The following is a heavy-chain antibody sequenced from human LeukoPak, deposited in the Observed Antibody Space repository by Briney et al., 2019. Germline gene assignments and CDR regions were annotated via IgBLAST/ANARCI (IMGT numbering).Heavy chain of an antibody. V-gene: IGHV4-59*01. CDR3: ARLSSGWANYYFDY. Sequence: PSETLSLTCTVSGGSISSYYWSWIRQPPGKGLEWIGYIYYSGSTNYNPSLKSRVTISVDTSKNQFSLKLSSVTAADTAVYYCARLSSGWANYYFDYWGQGTLVTVSS. D-gene: IGHD6-19*01. J-gene: IGHJ4*02. CDR1: GGSISSYY. CDR2: IYYSGST.